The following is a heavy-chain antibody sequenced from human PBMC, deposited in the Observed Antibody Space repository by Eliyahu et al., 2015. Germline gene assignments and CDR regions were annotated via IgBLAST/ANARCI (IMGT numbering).Heavy chain of an antibody. V-gene: IGHV3-30*18. CDR3: AKEAGYSSSWYASFYHWFDP. D-gene: IGHD6-13*01. Sequence: QVHLVESGGGVVQPGMSLRLXCAASGFXFXNXXXPWVRQAPGKGLQWVAIISYDGSYQYYGDSVKGRVTISRDNSKNTLYLQMSSLSTEDTAVYYCAKEAGYSSSWYASFYHWFDPWGQGTLVTVSS. CDR1: GFXFXNXX. J-gene: IGHJ5*02. CDR2: ISYDGSYQ.